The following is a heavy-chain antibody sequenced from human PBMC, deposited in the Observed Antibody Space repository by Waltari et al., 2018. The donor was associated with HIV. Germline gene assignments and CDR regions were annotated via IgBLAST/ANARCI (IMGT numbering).Heavy chain of an antibody. CDR2: IWYDGTEK. CDR1: GFTLKSKG. J-gene: IGHJ5*02. D-gene: IGHD3-10*01. V-gene: IGHV3-33*06. Sequence: QVQLVESGGGVVQPGRSLRLACERSGFTLKSKGRNWFRQAPGKGLEWVAVIWYDGTEKHYVDSVKGRFVISRDNSKNTLYLQMNSLRPEDTAMYYCAKDANTFHEFGPNWLDPWGQGTLVIVSS. CDR3: AKDANTFHEFGPNWLDP.